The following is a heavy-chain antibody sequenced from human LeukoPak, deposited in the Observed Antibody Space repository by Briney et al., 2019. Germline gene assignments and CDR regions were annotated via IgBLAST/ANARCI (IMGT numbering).Heavy chain of an antibody. V-gene: IGHV4-59*01. CDR3: ARDLATAATADRAFDI. CDR1: GGSISSYY. CDR2: IYYSGST. Sequence: IPSETLSLTCSVSGGSISSYYWSWVRQPPGKGLEWIGYIYYSGSTNYNPSLKNRVTISVDTSKNQFSLKLSSVTAAGTAVYYCARDLATAATADRAFDIWGPGTMVTVSS. D-gene: IGHD6-13*01. J-gene: IGHJ3*02.